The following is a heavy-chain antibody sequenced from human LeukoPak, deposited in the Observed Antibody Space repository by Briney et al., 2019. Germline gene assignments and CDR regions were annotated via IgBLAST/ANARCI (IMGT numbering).Heavy chain of an antibody. D-gene: IGHD6-19*01. CDR3: ARYTTAGYSSGWYGPSFDY. CDR2: IKQDGSEK. J-gene: IGHJ4*02. CDR1: GFTFSSFG. Sequence: PGGSLRLSCAASGFTFSSFGMSWVRQAPGKGLEWVANIKQDGSEKYYVDSVKSRFTISRDNAKNSLYLQMNSLRAEDTAVYYCARYTTAGYSSGWYGPSFDYWGQGTLVTVSS. V-gene: IGHV3-7*01.